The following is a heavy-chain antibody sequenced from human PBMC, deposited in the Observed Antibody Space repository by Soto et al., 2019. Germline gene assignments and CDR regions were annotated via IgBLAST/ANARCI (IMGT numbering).Heavy chain of an antibody. D-gene: IGHD6-13*01. CDR1: GFTFSSYA. V-gene: IGHV3-30-3*01. CDR2: ISYDGSNK. CDR3: ARELEYSSSWDYYYYGMDV. J-gene: IGHJ6*02. Sequence: QVQLVESGGGVVQPGRSLRLSCAASGFTFSSYAMHWVRQAPGKGLEWVAVISYDGSNKYYADSVKGRFTISRDNSKNTLYLQMNSLRAADTAVYYCARELEYSSSWDYYYYGMDVWGQGTTVTVSS.